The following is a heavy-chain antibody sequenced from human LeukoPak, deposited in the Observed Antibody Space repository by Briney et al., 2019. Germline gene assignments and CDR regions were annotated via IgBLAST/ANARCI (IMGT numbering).Heavy chain of an antibody. CDR1: GFTFSDYY. J-gene: IGHJ3*02. Sequence: GGSLRLSCAASGFTFSDYYMAWIRQAPGKGLEWVSYISTTGSDRYYTGSVRGRFTISRDNAKDSLYLQMDSLRAEDTAVYYCARDSLTTATLGDAFDIWGQGTMVTVSS. V-gene: IGHV3-11*01. D-gene: IGHD4-17*01. CDR3: ARDSLTTATLGDAFDI. CDR2: ISTTGSDR.